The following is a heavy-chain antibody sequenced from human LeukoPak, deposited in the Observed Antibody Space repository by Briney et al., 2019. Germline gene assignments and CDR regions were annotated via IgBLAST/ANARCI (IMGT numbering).Heavy chain of an antibody. V-gene: IGHV3-30*02. J-gene: IGHJ4*02. D-gene: IGHD6-19*01. CDR1: GFTFSSYG. CDR3: EKDQKAGVGPSRGFLYY. Sequence: GGSLRLSCAASGFTFSSYGMHWVRQAPGKGLEWVAFIRYDGSNKYYADSVKGRFTISRDNSKNTLYLQMNSLRAEDTAVYYCEKDQKAGVGPSRGFLYYWGQGPLVTVSS. CDR2: IRYDGSNK.